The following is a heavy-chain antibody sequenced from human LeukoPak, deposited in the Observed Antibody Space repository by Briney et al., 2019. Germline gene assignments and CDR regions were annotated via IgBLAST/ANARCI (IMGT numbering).Heavy chain of an antibody. J-gene: IGHJ4*02. CDR3: AKDPIRGFLAVAGLFDY. CDR1: GFDFSGFS. Sequence: GGSQRLSCAASGFDFSGFSMSWVRQAPGKGLEWVSSMPSASSYMDYADSVRGRSTISRDNAKNSLYLQMNSLRAEDTALYYCAKDPIRGFLAVAGLFDYWGQGTLVTVSS. CDR2: MPSASSYM. V-gene: IGHV3-21*04. D-gene: IGHD6-19*01.